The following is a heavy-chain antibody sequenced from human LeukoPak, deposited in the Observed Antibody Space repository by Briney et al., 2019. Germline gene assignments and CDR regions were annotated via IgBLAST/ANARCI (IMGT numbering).Heavy chain of an antibody. Sequence: SETLSLTCTVSGGSISTTSYYWVWIRQPPGKGLEWIGSVYYSWGTYYNPSLKSRVTISVDTSKNQFSLNLSSVTAAHTAVYYCARRTGPFDIWGEGTLVTVSS. J-gene: IGHJ3*02. CDR1: GGSISTTSYY. V-gene: IGHV4-39*01. CDR2: VYYSWGT. D-gene: IGHD1-14*01. CDR3: ARRTGPFDI.